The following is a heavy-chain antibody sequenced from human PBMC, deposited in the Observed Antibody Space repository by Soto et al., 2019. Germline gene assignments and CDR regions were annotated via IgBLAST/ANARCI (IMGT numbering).Heavy chain of an antibody. J-gene: IGHJ6*02. Sequence: QITLKESGPTLVKPTQTLTLTCTFSGFSLSTSGVGVAWIRQPPGKALEWLALIHWDDDKRYRPSLESRLTITKDTSKNRVGLTRTNMDSVDTATYYCAYLPCSGGSCYWFSFSGMDVWGQGTTVTVSS. CDR2: IHWDDDK. D-gene: IGHD2-15*01. CDR3: AYLPCSGGSCYWFSFSGMDV. V-gene: IGHV2-5*02. CDR1: GFSLSTSGVG.